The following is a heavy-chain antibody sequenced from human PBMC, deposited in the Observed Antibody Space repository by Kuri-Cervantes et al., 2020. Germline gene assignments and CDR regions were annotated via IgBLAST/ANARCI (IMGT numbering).Heavy chain of an antibody. V-gene: IGHV4-34*01. CDR2: INHSGST. CDR3: ARDYYYDSSGYWENYFDY. Sequence: PPGKGLEWIGEINHSGSTNYKSSLKSRVTILVDTSRNQFSLKLSSVTAADTAVYYCARDYYYDSSGYWENYFDYWGQGTLVTVSS. J-gene: IGHJ4*02. D-gene: IGHD3-22*01.